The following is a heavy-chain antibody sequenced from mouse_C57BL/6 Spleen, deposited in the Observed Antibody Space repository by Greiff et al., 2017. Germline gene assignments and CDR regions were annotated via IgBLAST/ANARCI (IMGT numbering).Heavy chain of an antibody. CDR3: ARGGNYAMDY. CDR1: GYSFTSYY. V-gene: IGHV1-66*01. J-gene: IGHJ4*01. CDR2: IYPGSGNT. Sequence: QVQLKESGPELVKPGASVKISCKASGYSFTSYYIHWVKQRPGQGLEWIGWIYPGSGNTKYNEKFKGKATLTADTSSSTAYMQLSSLTSEDSAVYYCARGGNYAMDYWGQGTSVTVSS.